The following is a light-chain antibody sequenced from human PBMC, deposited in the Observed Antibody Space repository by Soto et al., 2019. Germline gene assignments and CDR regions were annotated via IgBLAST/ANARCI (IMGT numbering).Light chain of an antibody. Sequence: DIQMTQSPSTLSASVGYRVTVTCPEMESIISCLAWYQQKPGKAPKLLIYDASSLESGVPSRFSGSGSGTEFTLTISSLQTDDFATYSCKQYNSYSWTFGKGTKVDIK. V-gene: IGKV1-5*01. CDR3: KQYNSYSWT. CDR1: ESIISC. CDR2: DAS. J-gene: IGKJ1*01.